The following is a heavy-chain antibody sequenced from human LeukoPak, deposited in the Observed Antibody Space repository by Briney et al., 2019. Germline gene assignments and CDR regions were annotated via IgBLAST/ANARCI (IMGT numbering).Heavy chain of an antibody. J-gene: IGHJ2*01. V-gene: IGHV3-23*01. CDR1: GFTFSSYA. D-gene: IGHD6-13*01. Sequence: GGSLRLSCAASGFTFSSYAMSWVRQAPGKGLEWVSAISGSGGSTYYADSVKGRFTISRDNSKNTLYLQMNSLRAEDSAVYFCARDSASIAAAVDWYFDLWGRGTLVTVSS. CDR3: ARDSASIAAAVDWYFDL. CDR2: ISGSGGST.